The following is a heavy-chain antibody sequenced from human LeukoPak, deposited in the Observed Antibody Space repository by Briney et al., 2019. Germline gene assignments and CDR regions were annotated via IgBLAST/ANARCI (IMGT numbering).Heavy chain of an antibody. J-gene: IGHJ6*02. CDR2: IRYDGSNK. CDR3: AKDPHYYGSGSLINYYYYYGMDV. Sequence: PGGSLRLSCAASGFTFSSYGMHWVRQAPGKGLEWVAFIRYDGSNKYYADSVKGRFTISRDNSKNTLYLQMNSLRAEDTAVYCCAKDPHYYGSGSLINYYYYYGMDVWGQGTTVTVSS. CDR1: GFTFSSYG. D-gene: IGHD3-10*01. V-gene: IGHV3-30*02.